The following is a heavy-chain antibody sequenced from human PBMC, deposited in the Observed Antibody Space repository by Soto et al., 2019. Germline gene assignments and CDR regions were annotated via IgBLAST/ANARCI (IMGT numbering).Heavy chain of an antibody. CDR3: ARHSYVLDV. V-gene: IGHV4-61*01. CDR2: ISYSGYT. Sequence: QVQLQESGPGLVKPSETLSLTCTVSGASVSSDSYYWSWIRLPPGEGLEWFGSISYSGYTNYNPSLKSRVSMSVDTSKNHFSLKLSSVTAADTAVYYCARHSYVLDVWGKGTTVTVAS. J-gene: IGHJ6*04. CDR1: GASVSSDSYY. D-gene: IGHD1-26*01.